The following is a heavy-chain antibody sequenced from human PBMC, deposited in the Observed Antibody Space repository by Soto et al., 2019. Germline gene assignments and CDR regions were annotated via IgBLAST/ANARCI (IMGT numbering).Heavy chain of an antibody. V-gene: IGHV4-61*01. Sequence: PSETLSLTCTVSGGSVSSGSYYWSWIRQPPGKGLEWIGYIYYSGSTNYNPSLKSRVTISVDTSKNQFSLKLSSVTAADTAVYYCATTEAIRFLEWLLPDYYYYGMDVWGQGTTVTVSS. CDR3: ATTEAIRFLEWLLPDYYYYGMDV. CDR1: GGSVSSGSYY. J-gene: IGHJ6*02. D-gene: IGHD3-3*01. CDR2: IYYSGST.